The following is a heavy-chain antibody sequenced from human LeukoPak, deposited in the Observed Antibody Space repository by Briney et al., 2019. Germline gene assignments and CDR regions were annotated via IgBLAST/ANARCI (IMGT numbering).Heavy chain of an antibody. J-gene: IGHJ4*02. CDR2: IYYGGSN. CDR1: GGSTGSTNYY. D-gene: IGHD6-19*01. CDR3: ARQSETRGWTFAY. Sequence: KASETLSLTCTVSGGSTGSTNYYWGWARQPPGKGLAWIGTIYYGGSNYYNPSFKSRVTISIDASKNQFSLKLTSVTAADTAVYYCARQSETRGWTFAYWGQGILVTVSS. V-gene: IGHV4-39*01.